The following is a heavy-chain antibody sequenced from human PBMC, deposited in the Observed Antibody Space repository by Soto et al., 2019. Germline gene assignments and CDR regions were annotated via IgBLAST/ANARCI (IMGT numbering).Heavy chain of an antibody. Sequence: GGSLRLSCAASVFTFSDYAMTWVRQAPGKGPEWVSAISGSGGSTYYADSVKGRFTISRDNSKNTLYLQMNSLRAEDTAVYYCAKATYDFWSGYYTYDYWGQGTPVTVSS. CDR3: AKATYDFWSGYYTYDY. J-gene: IGHJ4*02. D-gene: IGHD3-3*01. CDR1: VFTFSDYA. V-gene: IGHV3-23*01. CDR2: ISGSGGST.